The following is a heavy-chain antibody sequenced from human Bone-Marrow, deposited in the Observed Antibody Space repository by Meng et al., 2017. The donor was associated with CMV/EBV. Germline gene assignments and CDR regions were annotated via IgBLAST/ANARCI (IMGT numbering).Heavy chain of an antibody. CDR1: GGTFSSYA. D-gene: IGHD2-2*02. CDR3: ARGYCSSTSCYRYGMDV. Sequence: SVKVSCKASGGTFSSYAISWVRQASGQGLEWMGGIIPIFGTANYAQKFQGRVTITTDESTSTAYMELSSLRSEDTAGYYCARGYCSSTSCYRYGMDVWGQGTTVTVSS. J-gene: IGHJ6*02. CDR2: IIPIFGTA. V-gene: IGHV1-69*05.